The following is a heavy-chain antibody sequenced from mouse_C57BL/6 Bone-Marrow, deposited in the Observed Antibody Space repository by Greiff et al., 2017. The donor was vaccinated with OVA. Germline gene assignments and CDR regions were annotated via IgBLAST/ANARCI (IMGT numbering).Heavy chain of an antibody. CDR3: ARSLYYYGSSPAWFAY. D-gene: IGHD1-1*01. CDR1: GYTFTSYG. J-gene: IGHJ3*01. V-gene: IGHV1-81*01. CDR2: IYPRSGNT. Sequence: VNVVESGAELARPGASVKLSCKASGYTFTSYGISWVKQRTGQGLEWIGEIYPRSGNTYYNEKFKGKATLTADKSSSTAYMELRSLTSEDSAVYFCARSLYYYGSSPAWFAYWGQGTLVTVSA.